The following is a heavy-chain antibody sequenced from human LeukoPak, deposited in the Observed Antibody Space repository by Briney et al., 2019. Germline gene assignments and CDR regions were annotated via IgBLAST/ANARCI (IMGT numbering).Heavy chain of an antibody. V-gene: IGHV4-31*03. CDR2: IYHSGST. J-gene: IGHJ4*02. CDR1: GGSISSGGYY. CDR3: ARAGGFFSPFGY. Sequence: SQTLSLTCTVSGGSISSGGYYWSWIRQHPGKGLEWIGYIYHSGSTYYNPSLKSRVTISVDTSKNQFSLKLSSVTAADTAVYYCARAGGFFSPFGYWGQGTLVTVSS. D-gene: IGHD3-16*01.